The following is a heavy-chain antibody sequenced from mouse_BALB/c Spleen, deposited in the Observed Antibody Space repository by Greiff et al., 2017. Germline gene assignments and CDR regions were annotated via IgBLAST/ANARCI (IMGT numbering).Heavy chain of an antibody. CDR1: GYTFTDYA. CDR3: ARRTTATHMDY. CDR2: ISTYYGDA. D-gene: IGHD1-2*01. J-gene: IGHJ4*01. Sequence: QVQLKQSGAELVRPGVSVKISCKGSGYTFTDYAMHWVKQSHAKSLEWIGVISTYYGDASYNQKFKGKATMTVDKSSSTAYMELARLTSEDSAIYYCARRTTATHMDYWGQGTSVTVSS. V-gene: IGHV1S137*01.